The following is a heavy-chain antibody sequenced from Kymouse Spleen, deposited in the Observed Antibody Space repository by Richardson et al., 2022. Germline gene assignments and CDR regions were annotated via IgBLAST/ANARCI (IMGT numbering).Heavy chain of an antibody. D-gene: IGHD5-12*01. J-gene: IGHJ4*02. Sequence: EVQLVESGGGLVQPGRSLRLSCAASGFTFDDYAMHWVRQAPGKGLEWVSGISWNSGSIGYADSVKGRFTISRDNAKNSLYLQMNSLRAEDTALYYCAKGLDIPGYYFDYWGQGTLVTVSS. CDR1: GFTFDDYA. V-gene: IGHV3-9*01. CDR3: AKGLDIPGYYFDY. CDR2: ISWNSGSI.